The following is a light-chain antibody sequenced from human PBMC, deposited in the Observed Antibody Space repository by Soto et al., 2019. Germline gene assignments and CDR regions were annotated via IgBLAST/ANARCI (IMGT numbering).Light chain of an antibody. J-gene: IGKJ4*01. Sequence: EIVMTQSPGTLSVSPGERATLSCRASQSVGSNLAWYQRKPGQAPRLLIYGASTRATGIPARFSGSGSGTEFTLTISSLQSEDFAVYYCQQYNNWLLLTFGGGTKVEIK. CDR3: QQYNNWLLLT. V-gene: IGKV3-15*01. CDR1: QSVGSN. CDR2: GAS.